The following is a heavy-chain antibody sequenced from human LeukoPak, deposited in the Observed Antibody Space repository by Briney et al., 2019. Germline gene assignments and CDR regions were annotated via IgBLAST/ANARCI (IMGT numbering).Heavy chain of an antibody. CDR3: AVIYAVVGTFDI. CDR2: LYPDDSDT. J-gene: IGHJ3*02. Sequence: GESLEISCQGSGYNFPDYWIGWVRQLPGKGLEWIGILYPDDSDTKYSPSFQGQVTISVDMSISTAYLQWSSLQASDTAIYYCAVIYAVVGTFDIWGQGTVVTVSS. V-gene: IGHV5-51*01. D-gene: IGHD2-8*01. CDR1: GYNFPDYW.